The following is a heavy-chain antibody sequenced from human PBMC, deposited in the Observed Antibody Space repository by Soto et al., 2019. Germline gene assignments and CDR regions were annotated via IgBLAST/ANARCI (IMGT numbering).Heavy chain of an antibody. CDR2: ISGSGGST. CDR1: GFTFSSYA. CDR3: AKDLGQQPDYYYYGMDV. V-gene: IGHV3-23*01. J-gene: IGHJ6*02. Sequence: GGSLRLSCAASGFTFSSYAMSWVRQAPGKGLEWVSAISGSGGSTYYADSVKGRFTISRDNSKNTLYLQMNSLRAEDTAVYYCAKDLGQQPDYYYYGMDVWGQGTTVTVSS. D-gene: IGHD6-13*01.